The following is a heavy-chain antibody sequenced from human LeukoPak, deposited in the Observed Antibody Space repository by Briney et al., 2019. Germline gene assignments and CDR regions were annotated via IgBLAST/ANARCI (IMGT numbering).Heavy chain of an antibody. D-gene: IGHD3-10*01. CDR2: INPNSVGT. J-gene: IGHJ3*02. CDR3: ARDSILLWFGELWDAFDI. CDR1: GYTFTGYY. Sequence: ASVKVSCKASGYTFTGYYMHWVRQAPGQGLEWMGRINPNSVGTNYAQKFQGRVTMTSDTSISTAYMELSRLRSDDTDVYYCARDSILLWFGELWDAFDIWGQGTMVTVSS. V-gene: IGHV1-2*05.